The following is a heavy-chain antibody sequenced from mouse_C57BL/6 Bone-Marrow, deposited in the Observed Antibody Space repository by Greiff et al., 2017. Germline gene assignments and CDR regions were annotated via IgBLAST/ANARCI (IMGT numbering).Heavy chain of an antibody. J-gene: IGHJ3*01. V-gene: IGHV5-17*03. Sequence: EVKVVESGGGLVKPGGSLKLSCAASGFTFSDYGMHWVRQAPEKGLEWVAYISSGSSTIYYADTVKGRFTISRDNAKNTLFLQMSHLKSEDTAMYYCARESNYGSSWGFAYWGQGTLVTVSA. CDR3: ARESNYGSSWGFAY. CDR2: ISSGSSTI. D-gene: IGHD1-1*01. CDR1: GFTFSDYG.